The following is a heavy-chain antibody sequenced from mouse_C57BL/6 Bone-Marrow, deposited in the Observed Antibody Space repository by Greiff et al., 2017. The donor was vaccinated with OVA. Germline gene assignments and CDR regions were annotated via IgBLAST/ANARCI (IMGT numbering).Heavy chain of an antibody. CDR3: ALYAFFDL. Sequence: EVQLQQSVAELVRPGASVKLSCTGSGFNIKSTYMHWVKQRPEQGLEWIGRIDPANGNTRYAPKFQGKATITADTSSNTAYLQFTSLASEDTAIYYFALYAFFDLWGQGTSLTVSS. CDR1: GFNIKSTY. CDR2: IDPANGNT. D-gene: IGHD2-3*01. V-gene: IGHV14-3*01. J-gene: IGHJ2*02.